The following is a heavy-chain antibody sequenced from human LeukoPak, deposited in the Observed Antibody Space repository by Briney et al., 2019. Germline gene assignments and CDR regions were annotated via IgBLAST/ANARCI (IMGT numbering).Heavy chain of an antibody. Sequence: PEASVKVSCKASGFTFTGYYMHWVRQAPGQGLEWMGWINPNSGGTNYAQKFQGRVTITTDTSTSTAYMELSSLRSEDTAVYYCARAGWLQYYYFDYWGQGTLVTVSS. J-gene: IGHJ4*02. CDR3: ARAGWLQYYYFDY. CDR2: INPNSGGT. V-gene: IGHV1-2*02. D-gene: IGHD5-24*01. CDR1: GFTFTGYY.